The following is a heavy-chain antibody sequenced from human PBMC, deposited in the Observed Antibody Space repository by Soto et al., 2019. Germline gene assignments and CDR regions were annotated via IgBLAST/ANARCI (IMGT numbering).Heavy chain of an antibody. V-gene: IGHV4-59*08. CDR3: ARHNYGSGSTYFDY. CDR2: IYYSGST. Sequence: PSETLSLTCTVSGGSISSHYWSWIRQPPGKGLEWIGHIYYSGSTNYNSSLKSRVTISEDTSKNQFSLKLSSMTAADTAVYYCARHNYGSGSTYFDYWGQGTLVTVSS. D-gene: IGHD3-10*01. CDR1: GGSISSHY. J-gene: IGHJ4*02.